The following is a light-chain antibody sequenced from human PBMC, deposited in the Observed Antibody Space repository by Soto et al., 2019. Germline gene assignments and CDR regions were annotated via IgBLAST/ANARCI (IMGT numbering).Light chain of an antibody. CDR1: QDISNY. J-gene: IGKJ1*01. V-gene: IGKV1-33*01. CDR3: LQYDNRPSRA. Sequence: DIQMTQSPSSLSASVGDRVTITCQASQDISNYLNWYQQKPGKAPKLLIYDASNLETGVPSRFSGSGSGTDFTFTISSLQPEDIATYYCLQYDNRPSRAFGQGTKVEIK. CDR2: DAS.